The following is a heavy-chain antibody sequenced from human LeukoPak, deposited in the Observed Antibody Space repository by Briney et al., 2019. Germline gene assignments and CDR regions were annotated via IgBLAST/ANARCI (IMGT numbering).Heavy chain of an antibody. D-gene: IGHD3-22*01. CDR1: GFTFSSYA. V-gene: IGHV3-23*01. Sequence: PGGSLRLSCAASGFTFSSYAISWVRQAPGKGLEWVSAISGSGGSTYYADSVKGRFTISRDNSKNTLYLQMNSLRAEDTAVYYCAKDNSSGPLGYFDYWGQGTLVTVSS. J-gene: IGHJ4*02. CDR2: ISGSGGST. CDR3: AKDNSSGPLGYFDY.